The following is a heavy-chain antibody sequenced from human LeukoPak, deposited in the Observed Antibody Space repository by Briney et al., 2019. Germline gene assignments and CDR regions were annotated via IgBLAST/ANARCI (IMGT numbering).Heavy chain of an antibody. D-gene: IGHD2-15*01. CDR3: AKGVVVAATIDY. J-gene: IGHJ4*02. CDR1: GFTLRDCC. CDR2: VSGSGGST. Sequence: GGSLTLSCAASGFTLRDCCMCWSRHVLRTGQESDSAVSGSGGSTYYADSVKGRFTIARGNSKNTLYPQMNSLRAEDTAVYYCAKGVVVAATIDYWGQGTLVTVSS. V-gene: IGHV3-23*01.